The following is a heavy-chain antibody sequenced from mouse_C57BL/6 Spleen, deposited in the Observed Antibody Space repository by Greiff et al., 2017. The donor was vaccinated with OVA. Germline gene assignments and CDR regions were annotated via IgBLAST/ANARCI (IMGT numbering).Heavy chain of an antibody. CDR3: ARESPEFYYDSSFDY. CDR2: ISDGGSYT. V-gene: IGHV5-4*01. D-gene: IGHD1-1*01. Sequence: EVQLMESGGGLVKPGGSLKLSCAASGFTFSSYAMSWVRQTPEKRLEWVATISDGGSYTYYPDNVKGRFTISRDNAKNNLYLQMSHLKSEDTAMYYCARESPEFYYDSSFDYWGQGTTLTDSS. CDR1: GFTFSSYA. J-gene: IGHJ2*01.